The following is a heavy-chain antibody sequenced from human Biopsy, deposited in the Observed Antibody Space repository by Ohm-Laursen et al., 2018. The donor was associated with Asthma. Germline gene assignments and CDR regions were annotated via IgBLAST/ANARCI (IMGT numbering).Heavy chain of an antibody. Sequence: TLSLTCAVSGDSIDSGDYSWTWIRQSPGVGLEWIGYIYRNGDTYYNPTPKNRVTISIDRSKNQFSLRLRSVTAADTAVYYCARGWNCGGDCYSLDSWDQGTLVTVSS. D-gene: IGHD2-21*02. V-gene: IGHV4-30-2*06. CDR2: IYRNGDT. J-gene: IGHJ4*02. CDR1: GDSIDSGDYS. CDR3: ARGWNCGGDCYSLDS.